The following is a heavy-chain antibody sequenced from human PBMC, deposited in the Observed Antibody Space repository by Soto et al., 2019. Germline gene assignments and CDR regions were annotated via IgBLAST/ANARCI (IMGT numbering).Heavy chain of an antibody. CDR1: GGSVSSGSYY. D-gene: IGHD3-3*01. J-gene: IGHJ6*02. V-gene: IGHV4-61*01. CDR2: IYYSGST. Sequence: SESLSLTCTVSGGSVSSGSYYWSWIRQPPGKGLEWIGYIYYSGSTNYNPSLKSRVTISVDTSKNQFSLKLSSVTAADTAVYYCARDARPTIFGVGPYYYYGMDVWGPGTTVTVSS. CDR3: ARDARPTIFGVGPYYYYGMDV.